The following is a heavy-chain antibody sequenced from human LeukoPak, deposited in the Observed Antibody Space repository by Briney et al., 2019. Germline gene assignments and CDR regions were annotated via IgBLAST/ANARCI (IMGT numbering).Heavy chain of an antibody. CDR2: ISSSSSYI. V-gene: IGHV3-21*01. D-gene: IGHD3-22*01. Sequence: PGRSLRLSCAASGFTFSSYGMNWVRQAPGKGLEWVSSISSSSSYIYYADSVKGRFTISRDNAKNSLYLQMNSLRAEDTAVYYCARDPETYYYDRWGQGTLVTVSS. CDR3: ARDPETYYYDR. CDR1: GFTFSSYG. J-gene: IGHJ4*02.